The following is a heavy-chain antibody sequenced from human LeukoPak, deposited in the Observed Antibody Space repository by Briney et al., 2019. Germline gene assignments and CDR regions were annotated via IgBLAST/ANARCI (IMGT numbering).Heavy chain of an antibody. CDR2: IYSGGST. V-gene: IGHV3-53*01. J-gene: IGHJ4*02. CDR3: ARGRPHGNDY. D-gene: IGHD4-23*01. Sequence: GGSLRLSCAAPGFTVSSNYMSWVRQAPGKGLEWVSVIYSGGSTYYADSVKGRFTISRDNSKNTLYLQMNSLRVEDTAEYYCARGRPHGNDYWGQGTLVTVSS. CDR1: GFTVSSNY.